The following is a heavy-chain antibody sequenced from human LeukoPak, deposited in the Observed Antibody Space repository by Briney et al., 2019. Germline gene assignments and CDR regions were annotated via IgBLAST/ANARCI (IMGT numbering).Heavy chain of an antibody. J-gene: IGHJ4*02. CDR3: AKSTSVAGTLFDS. CDR2: IGGSGGSI. Sequence: GGSLRLSCAASGFTFSSYAMSWVRQAPGKGLEWVSVIGGSGGSIYYVDSVKGRFTISRDNSKNTLYLQMNSLRAEDTAVYYCAKSTSVAGTLFDSWGQGTLVTVSS. D-gene: IGHD6-19*01. CDR1: GFTFSSYA. V-gene: IGHV3-23*01.